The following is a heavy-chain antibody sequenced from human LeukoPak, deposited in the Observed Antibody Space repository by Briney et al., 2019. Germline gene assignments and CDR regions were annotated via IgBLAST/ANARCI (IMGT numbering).Heavy chain of an antibody. CDR2: IRSKVYGGTP. CDR1: GFTFGDYA. CDR3: TRDQTPYY. V-gene: IGHV3-49*04. Sequence: GGSLRLSCIASGFTFGDYAMTWVRQAPGKGLEWVGFIRSKVYGGTPEYAASVKCRFTISRDDSKGIAYLQMHSLKTEDTAVYYCTRDQTPYYWGQGTLVTVSS. J-gene: IGHJ4*02.